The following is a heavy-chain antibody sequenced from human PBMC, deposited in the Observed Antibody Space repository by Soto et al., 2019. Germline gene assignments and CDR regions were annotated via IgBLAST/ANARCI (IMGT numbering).Heavy chain of an antibody. CDR3: ARGLDYYGSGSYGWDYYYGMDV. CDR1: GGSISSGDYY. D-gene: IGHD3-10*01. J-gene: IGHJ6*02. Sequence: SETLSLTCTVSGGSISSGDYYWSWIRQPPGKGLEWIGYIYYSGSTYYNPSLRSRVTISVDTSKNQFSLKLSSVAAADTAVYYCARGLDYYGSGSYGWDYYYGMDVWGQGTTVTVSS. V-gene: IGHV4-30-4*01. CDR2: IYYSGST.